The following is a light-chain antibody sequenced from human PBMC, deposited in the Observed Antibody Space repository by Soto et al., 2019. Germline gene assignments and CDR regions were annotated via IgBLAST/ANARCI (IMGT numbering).Light chain of an antibody. CDR1: QSISTY. CDR2: AAS. CDR3: QQSYSTPT. Sequence: DIEMTQSPPSLSSSVGNIVSITFRASQSISTYLNWYQQKPGKAPKLLIYAASSLQSGVPSRFSGSGSGTDFTLTISSLQPEDFATYYYQQSYSTPTFAQGTRLDIK. V-gene: IGKV1-39*01. J-gene: IGKJ5*01.